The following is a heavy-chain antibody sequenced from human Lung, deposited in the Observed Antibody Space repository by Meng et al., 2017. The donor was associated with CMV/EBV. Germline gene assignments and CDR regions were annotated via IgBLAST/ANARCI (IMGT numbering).Heavy chain of an antibody. CDR2: INHSGST. CDR3: ASPVRTYYYDREVDD. CDR1: GGSFSGYY. Sequence: SETLSLXCAVYGGSFSGYYWSWIRQPPGKGLEWIGEINHSGSTNYNPSLKSRVTISVDTSKNQFSLKLSSVTAADTAVYYCASPVRTYYYDREVDDWGQGXLVTVSS. D-gene: IGHD3-22*01. J-gene: IGHJ4*02. V-gene: IGHV4-34*01.